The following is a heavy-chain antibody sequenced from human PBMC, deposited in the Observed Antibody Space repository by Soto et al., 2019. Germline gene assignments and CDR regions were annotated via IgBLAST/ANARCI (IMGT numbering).Heavy chain of an antibody. CDR1: GGSISSYY. V-gene: IGHV4-59*01. CDR3: ATDTGGRAAAGYYYYYGMDV. J-gene: IGHJ6*02. Sequence: SETLSLTCTVSGGSISSYYWSWIRQPPGKGLEWIGYIYYSGSTNYNPSLKSRVTISVDTSKNQFSLKLSSLRSEDTAVYYCATDTGGRAAAGYYYYYGMDVWGQGTTVTVSS. D-gene: IGHD6-13*01. CDR2: IYYSGST.